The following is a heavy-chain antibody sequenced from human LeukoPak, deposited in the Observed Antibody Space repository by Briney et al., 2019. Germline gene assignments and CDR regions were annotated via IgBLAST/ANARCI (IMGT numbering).Heavy chain of an antibody. V-gene: IGHV1-18*01. Sequence: GASVKVSCKASGYTFTSYGISWVRQAPGQGLEWMGWISAYNGNTNYAQKLQGRVTMTTDTSTSTAYMELRSLRSDDTAVYYCAREELYGSGSYYKALEVPFFDYWGQGTLVTVSS. D-gene: IGHD3-10*01. CDR2: ISAYNGNT. CDR1: GYTFTSYG. J-gene: IGHJ4*02. CDR3: AREELYGSGSYYKALEVPFFDY.